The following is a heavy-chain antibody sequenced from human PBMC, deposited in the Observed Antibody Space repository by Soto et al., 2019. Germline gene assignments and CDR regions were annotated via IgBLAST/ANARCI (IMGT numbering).Heavy chain of an antibody. CDR1: GGSISSSSYY. J-gene: IGHJ5*02. Sequence: QLQLQESGPGLVKPSETLSLTCTVSGGSISSSSYYWGWIRQPPGKGLEWIGSIYYSGSTYYNPSLKSRVTISVDTSKNQFSLKLSSVTAADTAVYYCATYSPGYRFGDVNWFDPWGQGTLVTVSS. CDR3: ATYSPGYRFGDVNWFDP. CDR2: IYYSGST. V-gene: IGHV4-39*01. D-gene: IGHD3-10*01.